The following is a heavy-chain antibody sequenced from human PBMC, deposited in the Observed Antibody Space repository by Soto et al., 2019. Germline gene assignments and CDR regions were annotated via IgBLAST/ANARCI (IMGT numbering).Heavy chain of an antibody. CDR1: GFTFSSYG. CDR3: AKDTNGVWKPLYYFDY. D-gene: IGHD2-8*01. Sequence: GGSLRLSCAASGFTFSSYGMHWVRQAPGKGLEWVAVISYDGSNKYYADSVKGRFTISRDNSKNTLYLQMNSLRAEDTAVYYCAKDTNGVWKPLYYFDYWGQGTLVTVSS. CDR2: ISYDGSNK. J-gene: IGHJ4*02. V-gene: IGHV3-30*18.